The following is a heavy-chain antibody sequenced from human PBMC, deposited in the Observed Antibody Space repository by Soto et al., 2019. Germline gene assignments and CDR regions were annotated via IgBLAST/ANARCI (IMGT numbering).Heavy chain of an antibody. V-gene: IGHV3-23*01. D-gene: IGHD3-10*01. Sequence: PWGSLRLSCGASGITFGSRAMSWCRQAPGEGLEWVSTITDTGGGAKYADSERGRLTISRDKSTKKLYLQMSSLRADDSAVYFCARGWKDSYPGSRIFDFWGRGTLVTVSS. CDR2: ITDTGGGA. CDR3: ARGWKDSYPGSRIFDF. J-gene: IGHJ4*02. CDR1: GITFGSRA.